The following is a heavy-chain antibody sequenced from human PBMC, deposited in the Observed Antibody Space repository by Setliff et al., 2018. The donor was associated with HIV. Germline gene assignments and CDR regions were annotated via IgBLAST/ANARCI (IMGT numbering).Heavy chain of an antibody. Sequence: GASVKVSCKTSGYIFSGYYLHWLRRAPGQGLEWMGWINYNNGDTQYADEFRGRVTMTRDTSTSTVYMDLSRLTSDDTAVYYCALANIVSTARWNHWGRGTLVTVSS. J-gene: IGHJ5*02. CDR2: INYNNGDT. CDR3: ALANIVSTARWNH. CDR1: GYIFSGYY. V-gene: IGHV1-2*02. D-gene: IGHD3-16*02.